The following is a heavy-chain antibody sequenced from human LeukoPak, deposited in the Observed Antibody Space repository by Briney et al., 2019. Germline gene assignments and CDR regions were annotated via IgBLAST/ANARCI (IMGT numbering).Heavy chain of an antibody. Sequence: ASVKVSCKASGYTFTSYGISWVRQAPGQGLEWMGWINPNSGGTNYAQKFQGWVTMTRDTSISTAYMELSRLRSDDTAVYYCARSSSWYFDYWGQGTLVTVSS. CDR1: GYTFTSYG. V-gene: IGHV1-2*04. J-gene: IGHJ4*02. CDR2: INPNSGGT. CDR3: ARSSSWYFDY. D-gene: IGHD6-13*01.